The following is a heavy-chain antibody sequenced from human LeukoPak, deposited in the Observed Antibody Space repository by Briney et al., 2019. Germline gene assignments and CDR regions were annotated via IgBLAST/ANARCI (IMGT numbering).Heavy chain of an antibody. CDR3: ARDLEAGGSYFDY. CDR1: GGTFSSYA. D-gene: IGHD1-26*01. CDR2: IIPIFGTA. J-gene: IGHJ4*02. Sequence: SVKVSCKASGGTFSSYAISWVRQAPGQGLEWMGGIIPIFGTANHAQKFQGRVTITADESTSTAYMELSSLRSEDTAVYYCARDLEAGGSYFDYRGQGTLVTVSS. V-gene: IGHV1-69*13.